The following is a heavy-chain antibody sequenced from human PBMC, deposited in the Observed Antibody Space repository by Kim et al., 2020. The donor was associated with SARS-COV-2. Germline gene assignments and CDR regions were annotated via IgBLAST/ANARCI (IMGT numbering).Heavy chain of an antibody. CDR2: ISSSSSTI. D-gene: IGHD5-12*01. J-gene: IGHJ6*02. Sequence: GGSLRLSCAASGFTFSSYSMNWVRQAPGKGLEWVSYISSSSSTIYYADSVKGRFTISRDNAKNSLYLQMNSLRDEDTAVYYCARDQSGYDYYYYGMDVWGQGTTVTVSS. CDR1: GFTFSSYS. CDR3: ARDQSGYDYYYYGMDV. V-gene: IGHV3-48*02.